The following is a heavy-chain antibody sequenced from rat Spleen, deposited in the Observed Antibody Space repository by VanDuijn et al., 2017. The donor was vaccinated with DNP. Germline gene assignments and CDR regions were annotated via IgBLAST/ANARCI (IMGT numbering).Heavy chain of an antibody. J-gene: IGHJ3*01. D-gene: IGHD1-1*01. V-gene: IGHV5-7*01. CDR3: AKGGTTDWFAY. CDR1: GFTFSDYA. CDR2: ISYDGSRT. Sequence: EVQLLESGGGLVQPGRSLKLSCAASGFTFSDYAMAWVRQAPKKGLEWVATISYDGSRTYYRDSVKGRFTISRDNAKSTLYLQMDSLRSEDTATYYCAKGGTTDWFAYWGQGTLVTVSS.